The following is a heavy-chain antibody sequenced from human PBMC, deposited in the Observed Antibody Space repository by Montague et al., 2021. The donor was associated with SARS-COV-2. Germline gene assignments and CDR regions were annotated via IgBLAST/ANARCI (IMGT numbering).Heavy chain of an antibody. Sequence: SETLSLTCAVSGGSISSSNWWCWVRHPPGKGLEWIGEVYHSGSTYYDPSFKRRVTTAADKSTNQFSLRLTSVTAADTAECYCTARYYSDSRDSDVDYWGQGAMVTVSS. CDR2: VYHSGST. CDR3: TARYYSDSRDSDVDY. V-gene: IGHV4-4*02. J-gene: IGHJ4*02. D-gene: IGHD3-9*01. CDR1: GGSISSSNW.